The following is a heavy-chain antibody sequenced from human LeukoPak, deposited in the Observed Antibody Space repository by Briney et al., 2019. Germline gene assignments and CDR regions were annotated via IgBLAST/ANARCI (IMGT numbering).Heavy chain of an antibody. V-gene: IGHV4-39*01. J-gene: IGHJ3*02. CDR3: PRHGGCTNGVCYTGVGAFDI. CDR2: IYYSGST. Sequence: SETLSLTCTVSGGSISSSSYYWGWIRQPPGKGLEWIGSIYYSGSTYYNPSLKSRVTISVDTSKNQFSLKLSSVTAADTAVYHCPRHGGCTNGVCYTGVGAFDIWGQGTMVTVSS. CDR1: GGSISSSSYY. D-gene: IGHD2-8*01.